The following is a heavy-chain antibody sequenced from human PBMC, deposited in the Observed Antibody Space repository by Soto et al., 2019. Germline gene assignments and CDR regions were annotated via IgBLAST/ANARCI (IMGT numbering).Heavy chain of an antibody. CDR3: ARGYCSSTNCYRSYMDV. V-gene: IGHV3-48*01. CDR1: GFTFSSHS. D-gene: IGHD2-2*01. CDR2: ISSSSSTI. Sequence: GGSLRLSCAASGFTFSSHSVNWVRQAPGKGLEWVSYISSSSSTIYYADSVKGRFTISRDNAKNSLYLQMNSLSAEDAAVYYCARGYCSSTNCYRSYMDVWGKGTTVTVSS. J-gene: IGHJ6*03.